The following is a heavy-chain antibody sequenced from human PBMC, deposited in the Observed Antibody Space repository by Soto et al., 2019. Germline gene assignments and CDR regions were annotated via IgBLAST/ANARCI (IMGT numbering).Heavy chain of an antibody. CDR3: ARDGPGPI. CDR2: IIPIFVTA. CDR1: VGTFSSYA. V-gene: IGHV1-69*13. Sequence: XSGKVSCQASVGTFSSYAIIWVRQAPGQGLEWMGGIIPIFVTANYAQKFQGRVTITADESTSTAYMELSSLRSEDTAVYYCARDGPGPIWGQGTLVTVSS. J-gene: IGHJ4*02.